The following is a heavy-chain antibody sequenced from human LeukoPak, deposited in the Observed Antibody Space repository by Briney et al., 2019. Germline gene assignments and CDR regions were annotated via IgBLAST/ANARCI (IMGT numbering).Heavy chain of an antibody. CDR1: GGSISSYY. D-gene: IGHD3-3*02. Sequence: SETLSLTCPVSGGSISSYYWSWIRQPPGKGLEWIGYIYYSGSTNYNPSLKSRVTISVDTSKNQFSLKLSSVTAADTAVYYCAGGSTLAQFDYWGQGTLVTVSS. V-gene: IGHV4-59*01. J-gene: IGHJ4*02. CDR2: IYYSGST. CDR3: AGGSTLAQFDY.